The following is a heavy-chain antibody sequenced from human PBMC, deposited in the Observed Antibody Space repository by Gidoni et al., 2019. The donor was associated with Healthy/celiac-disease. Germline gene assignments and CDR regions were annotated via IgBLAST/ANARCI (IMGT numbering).Heavy chain of an antibody. Sequence: QVQLVESGGGVVQPGRSLRLSCAASGFTFSSYGMHWVRQAPGKGLEWVAVIGYDGSNKYYADSVKGRFTISRDNSKNTLYLQMNSLRAEDTAVYYCARDVNYDSSGYSDYFDYWGQGTLVTVSS. J-gene: IGHJ4*02. CDR3: ARDVNYDSSGYSDYFDY. V-gene: IGHV3-33*01. CDR1: GFTFSSYG. CDR2: IGYDGSNK. D-gene: IGHD3-22*01.